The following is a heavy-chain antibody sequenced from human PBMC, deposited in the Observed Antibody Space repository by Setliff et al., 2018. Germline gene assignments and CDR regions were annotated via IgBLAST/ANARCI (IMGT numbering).Heavy chain of an antibody. V-gene: IGHV4-61*09. Sequence: SETLSLTCTVSGGSVGSDFSYWTWIRQPAGKGPEWIGQIYTTWSTNYNPSLRSRATISLDASKNQFSLSLTSVTAADTAVYYCARVTGIFYVDAWGKGTTVTVSS. J-gene: IGHJ6*03. CDR1: GGSVGSDFSY. CDR2: IYTTWST. CDR3: ARVTGIFYVDA.